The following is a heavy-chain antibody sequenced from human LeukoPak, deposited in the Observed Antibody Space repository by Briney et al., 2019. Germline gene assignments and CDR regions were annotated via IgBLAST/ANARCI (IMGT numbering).Heavy chain of an antibody. J-gene: IGHJ4*02. CDR1: GASVSTYS. V-gene: IGHV4-59*02. CDR3: ARDAYYDSSGYYYFDY. D-gene: IGHD3-22*01. Sequence: PSETLSLTCTVSGASVSTYSWSWIRQPPGKGLEWIGYIYYSGSTNYNPSLKSRVTISVDTSKNQFSLKLSSVTAADTAVYYCARDAYYDSSGYYYFDYWGQGTLVTVSS. CDR2: IYYSGST.